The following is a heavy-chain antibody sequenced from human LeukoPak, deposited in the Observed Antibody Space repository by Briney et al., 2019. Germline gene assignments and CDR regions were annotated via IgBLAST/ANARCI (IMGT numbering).Heavy chain of an antibody. CDR2: IYHSGST. J-gene: IGHJ1*01. D-gene: IGHD4-23*01. CDR1: GYSISSGYY. Sequence: SETLSLTCTVSGYSISSGYYWGWIRQPPGKGLEWIGSIYHSGSTYYNPSLKSRVTISVDTSKNQFSLKLSSVTAADTAVYYCASDNSAEYFQHWGQGTLVTVSS. V-gene: IGHV4-38-2*02. CDR3: ASDNSAEYFQH.